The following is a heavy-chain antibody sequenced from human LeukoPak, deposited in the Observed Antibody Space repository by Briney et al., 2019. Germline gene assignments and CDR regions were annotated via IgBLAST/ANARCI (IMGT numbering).Heavy chain of an antibody. CDR1: GYTFTSYD. Sequence: ASVKVSCKASGYTFTSYDINWVRQATGRGLEWMGWMNPNSGNTGYAQKLQGRVTMTRNTSISTAYMELSSLRSEDTAVYYCARGISYYGDYYDAFDIWGQGTMVTVSS. J-gene: IGHJ3*02. CDR3: ARGISYYGDYYDAFDI. D-gene: IGHD4-17*01. CDR2: MNPNSGNT. V-gene: IGHV1-8*01.